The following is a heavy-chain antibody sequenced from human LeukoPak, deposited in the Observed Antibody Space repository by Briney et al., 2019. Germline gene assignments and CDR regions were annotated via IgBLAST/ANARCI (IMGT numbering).Heavy chain of an antibody. V-gene: IGHV4-39*01. Sequence: TSETLSLTCTVSGGSISSSSYYWGWIRQPPGKGLEWIGSIYYSGSTYYNPSLKSRVTISVDTSKNQFSLKLSSVTAADTAVYYCARLSAPIWIDRNWFDPWGQGTLVTVSS. CDR1: GGSISSSSYY. J-gene: IGHJ5*02. CDR2: IYYSGST. CDR3: ARLSAPIWIDRNWFDP. D-gene: IGHD3-10*01.